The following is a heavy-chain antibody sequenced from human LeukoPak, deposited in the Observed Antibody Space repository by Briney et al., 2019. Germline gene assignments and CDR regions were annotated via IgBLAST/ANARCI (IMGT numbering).Heavy chain of an antibody. D-gene: IGHD4-17*01. CDR3: ARDTNYGDPEVLDY. J-gene: IGHJ4*02. Sequence: GGSLRLSCAASGFTFTSYWMSWVRQAPGKGLEWVASIKQDGSQKYYVDSVQGRFTISRDNAKNSLYLQTNSLRVEDTAVYYCARDTNYGDPEVLDYWGQGTLVTVSS. CDR1: GFTFTSYW. V-gene: IGHV3-7*04. CDR2: IKQDGSQK.